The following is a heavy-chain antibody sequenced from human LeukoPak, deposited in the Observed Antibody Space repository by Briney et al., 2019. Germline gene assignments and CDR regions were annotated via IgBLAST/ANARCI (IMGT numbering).Heavy chain of an antibody. Sequence: SVKVSCKASGGTFSSYAISWVRQAPGQGLEWMGGIIPILGTANYAQKFQGRVTITADESTSTAYMELSSLRSEDTAVYYCARGGSFNSGSYLLFDYWGQGTLVTVSS. V-gene: IGHV1-69*13. D-gene: IGHD1-26*01. CDR2: IIPILGTA. J-gene: IGHJ4*02. CDR1: GGTFSSYA. CDR3: ARGGSFNSGSYLLFDY.